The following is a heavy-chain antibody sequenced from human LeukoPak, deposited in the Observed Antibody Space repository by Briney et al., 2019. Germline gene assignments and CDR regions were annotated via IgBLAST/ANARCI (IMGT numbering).Heavy chain of an antibody. D-gene: IGHD3-22*01. CDR2: ISYDGGNK. J-gene: IGHJ4*02. CDR3: AKDHGNYYEGRDPGDY. CDR1: GFTFSSYG. V-gene: IGHV3-30*18. Sequence: GGSLRLSCAASGFTFSSYGMHWVRQAPGKGLEWVAVISYDGGNKYYADSVKGRFTISRDNSKNTLYLQMNSLRAEDTAVYYCAKDHGNYYEGRDPGDYWGQGTLVTVSS.